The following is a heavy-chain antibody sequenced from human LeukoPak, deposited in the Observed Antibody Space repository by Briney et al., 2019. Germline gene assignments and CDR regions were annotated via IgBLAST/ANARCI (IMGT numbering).Heavy chain of an antibody. CDR1: GGSISSSSYY. D-gene: IGHD6-19*01. CDR3: ARIKYGSGWSTKIYYFDY. CDR2: IYYSGST. V-gene: IGHV4-39*07. J-gene: IGHJ4*02. Sequence: SETLSLTCTVSGGSISSSSYYWGWIRQPPGKGLEWIGSIYYSGSTYYNPSLKSRVTISVDTSKNQFSLKLSSVTAADTAVYYCARIKYGSGWSTKIYYFDYWGQGTLVTVSS.